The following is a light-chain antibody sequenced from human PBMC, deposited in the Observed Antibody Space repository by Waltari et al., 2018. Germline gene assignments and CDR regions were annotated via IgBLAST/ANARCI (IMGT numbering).Light chain of an antibody. CDR3: AAWDDSLNGRV. Sequence: QSVLTQPPSASGTPGQRVTISCSGSSSNIGSNTVNWYQQPPGTAPKLLIYRNNRRPSGVPDRFAGSKSGTSASLAISGLQSEDEADYYCAAWDDSLNGRVFGGGTKLTVL. V-gene: IGLV1-44*01. J-gene: IGLJ2*01. CDR2: RNN. CDR1: SSNIGSNT.